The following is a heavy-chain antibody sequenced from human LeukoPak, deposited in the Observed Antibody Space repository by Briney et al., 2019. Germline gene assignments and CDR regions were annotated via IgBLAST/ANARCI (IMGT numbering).Heavy chain of an antibody. Sequence: SDTLSLTCTVSGGSIGSYYWHWIRQPPGKGLEWIGYIYFTGSTNYNPSLKSRVTISVDTSKNQFSLKLNSVTAADTAIYYCARSTYSSSQWDYWGQGTLVTVFS. J-gene: IGHJ4*02. V-gene: IGHV4-59*07. CDR3: ARSTYSSSQWDY. CDR1: GGSIGSYY. CDR2: IYFTGST. D-gene: IGHD6-13*01.